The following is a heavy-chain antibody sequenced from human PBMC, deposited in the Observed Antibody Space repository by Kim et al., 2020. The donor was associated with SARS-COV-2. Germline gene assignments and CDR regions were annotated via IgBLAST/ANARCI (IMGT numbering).Heavy chain of an antibody. D-gene: IGHD3-10*01. CDR1: GSTFSKHY. CDR2: INPSNGGA. V-gene: IGHV1-46*01. CDR3: ARAANEWFGQLLYYYYDMDL. Sequence: ASVKVSCKASGSTFSKHYIHWVRQAPGQGLEWMGIINPSNGGANYAQKFQGRVTMSRDTSTNTVYMGLRSLTSEDTAVYYCARAANEWFGQLLYYYYDMDLGGQEPTDTVPS. J-gene: IGHJ6*02.